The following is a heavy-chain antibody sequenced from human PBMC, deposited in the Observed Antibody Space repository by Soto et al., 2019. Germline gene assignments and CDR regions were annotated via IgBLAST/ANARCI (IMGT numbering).Heavy chain of an antibody. Sequence: SVTLSLTCALAGGSSSGSYCSWIRQSPGKGLAWIGGIHNRGDTTYNPSLTLRVTISLDSYKQQFSLILSSVTAADAAISYCATYGYRTYHYGIEDWGQGAAVTVSS. V-gene: IGHV4-34*01. J-gene: IGHJ6*01. CDR1: GGSSSGSY. D-gene: IGHD1-1*01. CDR2: IHNRGDT. CDR3: ATYGYRTYHYGIED.